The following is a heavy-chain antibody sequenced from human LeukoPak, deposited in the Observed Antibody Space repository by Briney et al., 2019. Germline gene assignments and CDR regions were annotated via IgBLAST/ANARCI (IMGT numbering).Heavy chain of an antibody. CDR1: GGSISDYY. CDR3: ARGNLVFAY. Sequence: SETLSLTCTVSGGSISDYYWSWIRQPPGKGLEWIGYVYYSGSTSYNPSLKSRVTISVDTSKNQFSLKVSSVTAADTALYYCARGNLVFAYWGQGTLVTVSS. V-gene: IGHV4-59*01. CDR2: VYYSGST. J-gene: IGHJ4*02. D-gene: IGHD1-14*01.